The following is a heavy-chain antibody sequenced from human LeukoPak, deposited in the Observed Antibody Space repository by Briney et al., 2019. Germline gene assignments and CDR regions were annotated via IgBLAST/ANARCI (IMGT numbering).Heavy chain of an antibody. D-gene: IGHD3-22*01. CDR2: ISGSGGST. CDR3: SKDLDYVTSGYSYTFYI. J-gene: IGHJ3*02. CDR1: GFSFSSYS. V-gene: IGHV3-23*01. Sequence: GGSLRLSCAASGFSFSSYSMNWVRQAPGRGLEWVSGISGSGGSTYYADSVKGRFTISRDNSKTTLNLQMNSLRAEDTAIYYCSKDLDYVTSGYSYTFYIWGQGTMVTVSS.